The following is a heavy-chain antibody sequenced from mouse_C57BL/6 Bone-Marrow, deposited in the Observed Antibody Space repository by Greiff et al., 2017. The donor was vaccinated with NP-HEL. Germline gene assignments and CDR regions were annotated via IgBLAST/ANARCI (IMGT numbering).Heavy chain of an antibody. J-gene: IGHJ3*01. CDR1: GYTFTSYG. CDR2: IYPRSGNT. CDR3: ARRILLLSY. V-gene: IGHV1-81*01. D-gene: IGHD1-1*01. Sequence: QVQLQQSGAELARPGASVKLSCKASGYTFTSYGISWVKQRTGQGLEWIGEIYPRSGNTYYNEKFKGKATLTADKSSSTAYMELRSLTSEDSAVYFCARRILLLSYWGQGTLVTVSA.